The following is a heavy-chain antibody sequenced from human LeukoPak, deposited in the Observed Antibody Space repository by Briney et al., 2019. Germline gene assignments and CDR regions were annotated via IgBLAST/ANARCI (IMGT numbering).Heavy chain of an antibody. CDR3: ARVRSYCTNGVCYWDLDY. CDR1: VHTFTDYY. CDR2: INPNSGGT. Sequence: ASVKVSCKASVHTFTDYYMEWVRQAPGQGLEWMGWINPNSGGTNYAQKFQGRVTMTRDTSISTAYMELSRLRSDDTAVYYCARVRSYCTNGVCYWDLDYWGQGTLVTVSS. J-gene: IGHJ4*02. D-gene: IGHD2-8*01. V-gene: IGHV1-2*02.